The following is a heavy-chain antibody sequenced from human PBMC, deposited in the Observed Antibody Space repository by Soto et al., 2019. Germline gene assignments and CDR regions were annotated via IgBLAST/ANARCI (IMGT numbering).Heavy chain of an antibody. CDR2: IYYSGST. CDR1: GGSISSSSYY. V-gene: IGHV4-39*01. J-gene: IGHJ6*02. Sequence: SETLSLTCTVSGGSISSSSYYWGWIRQPPGKGLEWVGTIYYSGSTNYNPSLKSRVTISVDTSKNQFSLKLSSVTAADTAVYYCARQNSGRIRGVGMDVWGQGTTVTVSS. D-gene: IGHD3-10*01. CDR3: ARQNSGRIRGVGMDV.